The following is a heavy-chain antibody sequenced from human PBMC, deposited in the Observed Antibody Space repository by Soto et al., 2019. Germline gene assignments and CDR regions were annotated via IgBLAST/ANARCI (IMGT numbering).Heavy chain of an antibody. J-gene: IGHJ5*02. V-gene: IGHV3-33*01. D-gene: IGHD2-21*01. Sequence: GGSLRLSCAASGFTFSNYGMHWVRQAPGKGLEWVAIIWHDGNNKYYADSVRGRFIISRDNSKNRLYLQMNSLRAEDTAVYYCASARHIGPWGQGTLVTVSS. CDR3: ASARHIGP. CDR2: IWHDGNNK. CDR1: GFTFSNYG.